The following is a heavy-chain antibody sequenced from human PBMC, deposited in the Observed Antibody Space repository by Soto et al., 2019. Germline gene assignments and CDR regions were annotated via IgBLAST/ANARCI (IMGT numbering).Heavy chain of an antibody. J-gene: IGHJ6*02. V-gene: IGHV3-23*01. D-gene: IGHD6-19*01. CDR1: GFTFSSYA. CDR3: AKDGARFVALAAPRYYYYGMDV. CDR2: ISGSGGST. Sequence: SXVCLRLSFAASGFTFSSYAMSWVRQAPGKGLEWVSAISGSGGSTYYADSVKGRFTISRDNSKNTLYLQMNSLRAEDTAVYYCAKDGARFVALAAPRYYYYGMDVWGQGTTVTVSS.